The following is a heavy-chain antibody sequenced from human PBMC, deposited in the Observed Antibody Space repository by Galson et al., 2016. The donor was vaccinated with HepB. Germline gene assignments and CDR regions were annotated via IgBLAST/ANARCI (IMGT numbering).Heavy chain of an antibody. D-gene: IGHD3-16*01. CDR3: AKGERTNSLGDFDY. Sequence: SWVRQMPGKGLEWMGKVDPSESHAYYSPSFQGHVTISADRSVSTAYLQWSGLKASDTAIYYCAKGERTNSLGDFDYWGRGTLVTVSS. V-gene: IGHV5-10-1*01. CDR2: VDPSESHA. J-gene: IGHJ4*02.